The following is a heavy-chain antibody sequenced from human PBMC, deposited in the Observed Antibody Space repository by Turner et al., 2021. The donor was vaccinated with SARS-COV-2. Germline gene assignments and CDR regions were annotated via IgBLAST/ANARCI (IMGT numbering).Heavy chain of an antibody. D-gene: IGHD5-18*01. V-gene: IGHV3-53*01. CDR1: GFTVSSNY. Sequence: VQLVESGEGLIRPGGSLRPSCAASGFTVSSNYMSWVRQAPGKGLEWVSVIYSGGSTYYADSVKGRFTISRDNSKNTLYLQMNSLRAEDTAVYYCARVGSYGRRDVDYWGQGTLVTVSS. J-gene: IGHJ4*02. CDR3: ARVGSYGRRDVDY. CDR2: IYSGGST.